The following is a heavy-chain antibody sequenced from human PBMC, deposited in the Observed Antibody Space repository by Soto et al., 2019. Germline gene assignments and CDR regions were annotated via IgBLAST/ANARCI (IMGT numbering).Heavy chain of an antibody. J-gene: IGHJ6*02. D-gene: IGHD2-2*01. CDR1: GYTFTSYA. CDR2: INAGNGNT. CDR3: ARVVVPAISSYYYYGMDV. Sequence: WASVKVSCKASGYTFTSYAMHWVRQAPGQRREWMGWINAGNGNTKYSQKFQGRVTITRDTSASTAYMELSSLRSEDTAVYYCARVVVPAISSYYYYGMDVWGQGTTVTVSS. V-gene: IGHV1-3*01.